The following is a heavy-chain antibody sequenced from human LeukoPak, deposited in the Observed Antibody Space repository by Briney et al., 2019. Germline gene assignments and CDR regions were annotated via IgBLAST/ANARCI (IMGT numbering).Heavy chain of an antibody. Sequence: PGGSLRLSCTASGFTFGDYAMSWFRQAPGKGLEWVGFIRSKAYGGTTEYAASVKGRFTISRDDSKSIAYLQMNSLKTEDTAVYYCTRSHFVIVGATRYWGQGTLVTVSS. CDR1: GFTFGDYA. CDR2: IRSKAYGGTT. V-gene: IGHV3-49*03. J-gene: IGHJ4*02. D-gene: IGHD1-26*01. CDR3: TRSHFVIVGATRY.